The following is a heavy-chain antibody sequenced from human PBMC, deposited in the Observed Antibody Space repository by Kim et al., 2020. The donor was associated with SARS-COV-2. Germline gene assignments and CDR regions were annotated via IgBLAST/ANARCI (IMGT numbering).Heavy chain of an antibody. CDR1: GGSFSGYY. Sequence: SETLSLTCAVYGGSFSGYYWSWIRQPPGKGLEWIGEINHSGSTNYNPSLKSRVTISVDTSKNQFSLKLSSVTAADTAVYYCARKPGLWYRHFDYWGQGTL. CDR3: ARKPGLWYRHFDY. J-gene: IGHJ4*02. D-gene: IGHD5-18*01. CDR2: INHSGST. V-gene: IGHV4-34*01.